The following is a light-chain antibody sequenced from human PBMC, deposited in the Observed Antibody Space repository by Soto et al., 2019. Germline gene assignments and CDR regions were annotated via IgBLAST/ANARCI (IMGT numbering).Light chain of an antibody. CDR2: YYSDSDK. Sequence: QTVVTQPPSSSASPGESARLTCTLPSDISVADYDIYWYQQKPGSPPKYLLFYYSDSDKGQGSGVPSRFSGSKDASANAGILLISGLQSEDEADYYCMIWPSKALRVFGGGTKLTVL. CDR3: MIWPSKALRV. CDR1: SDISVADYD. V-gene: IGLV5-37*01. J-gene: IGLJ3*02.